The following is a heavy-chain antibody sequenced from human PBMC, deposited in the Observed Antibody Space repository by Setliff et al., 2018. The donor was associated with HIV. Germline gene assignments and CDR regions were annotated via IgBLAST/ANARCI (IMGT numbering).Heavy chain of an antibody. CDR2: INHSGST. V-gene: IGHV4-34*01. CDR3: ARAVYYFDF. CDR1: GGSFSGYY. Sequence: SETLSLTCAVYGGSFSGYYWSWIRQPPGKGLEWIGEINHSGSTNYNPSLKSQVTISLDMSTSQFSLRLSSVTAADTAVYYCARAVYYFDFWGQGTLVTVSS. D-gene: IGHD1-20*01. J-gene: IGHJ4*02.